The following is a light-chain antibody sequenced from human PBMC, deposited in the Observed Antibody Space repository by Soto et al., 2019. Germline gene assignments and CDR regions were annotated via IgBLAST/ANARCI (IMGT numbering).Light chain of an antibody. CDR1: QSIGRF. V-gene: IGKV1-39*01. Sequence: DIQVTPPPSSLSASVGDRVTITCRASQSIGRFLNWHQQKPGKAPNVLINVASTLRSGVPSRFSGSGSGTDFNLTINSLQPEDFATYFCQQSFTTPLTFGGGTKVDIK. CDR3: QQSFTTPLT. J-gene: IGKJ4*01. CDR2: VAS.